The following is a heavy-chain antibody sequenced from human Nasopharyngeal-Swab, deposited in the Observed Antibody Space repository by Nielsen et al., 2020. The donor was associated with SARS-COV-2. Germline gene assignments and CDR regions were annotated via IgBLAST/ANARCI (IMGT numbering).Heavy chain of an antibody. J-gene: IGHJ4*02. D-gene: IGHD5-24*01. V-gene: IGHV3-23*01. CDR2: ISGSGVRT. CDR3: AKESLRREMATMSANDF. CDR1: GFTFSSYA. Sequence: GGSLRLSCAASGFTFSSYALSWVRQAPGKGLEWVSAISGSGVRTYYADSVKGRFTISRDNSKTTLYLQMNSLRAEDTAVYYCAKESLRREMATMSANDFWGQGTLVTVSS.